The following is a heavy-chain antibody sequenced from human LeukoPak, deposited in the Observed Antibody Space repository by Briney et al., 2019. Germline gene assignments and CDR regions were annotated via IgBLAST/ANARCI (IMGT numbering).Heavy chain of an antibody. D-gene: IGHD2-2*01. CDR2: FDPEDGET. J-gene: IGHJ5*02. V-gene: IGHV1-24*01. CDR1: GYTLTELS. CDR3: ATSDPKNRYCSSTSCRKNPFDP. Sequence: GASVKVSCKVSGYTLTELSMHWVRQAPGKGLEWMGGFDPEDGETIYAQRFQGRVTMTEDTSTDTAYMELSSLRSEDTAVYYCATSDPKNRYCSSTSCRKNPFDPWGQGTLVTVSS.